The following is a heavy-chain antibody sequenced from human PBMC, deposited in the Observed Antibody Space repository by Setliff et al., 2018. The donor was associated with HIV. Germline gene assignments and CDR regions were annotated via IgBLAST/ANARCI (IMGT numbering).Heavy chain of an antibody. CDR2: IYYSGSS. CDR1: GDSISSYY. CDR3: ARRGGYSYGYMYV. D-gene: IGHD5-18*01. V-gene: IGHV4-59*12. Sequence: SETLSLTCNVSGDSISSYYWSWIRQPPGKGLEWIGYIYYSGSSIYNPSLKSRVTISVDTSKKQFSLKLSSVTAADTAVYYCARRGGYSYGYMYVWGKGTTVTVSS. J-gene: IGHJ6*03.